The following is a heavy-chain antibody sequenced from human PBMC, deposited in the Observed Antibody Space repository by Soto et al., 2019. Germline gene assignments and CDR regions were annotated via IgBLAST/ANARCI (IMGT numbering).Heavy chain of an antibody. V-gene: IGHV3-30-3*01. CDR2: ISYDGSNK. J-gene: IGHJ4*02. Sequence: SXRRSFASSGFTFTRYAMHWVRQAPGKWLEWVAVISYDGSNKYYADSVKGRFTISRDNSKNTLYLQMNSLRAEDTAVYYCAREFPPSKGFDYWGQGTPVTVYS. D-gene: IGHD2-21*01. CDR3: AREFPPSKGFDY. CDR1: GFTFTRYA.